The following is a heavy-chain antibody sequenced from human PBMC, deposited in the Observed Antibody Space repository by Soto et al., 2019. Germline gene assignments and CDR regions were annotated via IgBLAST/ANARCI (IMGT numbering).Heavy chain of an antibody. J-gene: IGHJ4*02. V-gene: IGHV3-53*01. CDR3: AGRLTTAASLDY. CDR1: GFTVSNNH. CDR2: VHGGGST. D-gene: IGHD3-16*01. Sequence: VQLVESGGGLIQPGGSLRLSCAASGFTVSNNHMTWVRQAAGKGLELVSFVHGGGSTSYADSVKGRFTISRDNSKNTLYLQMDSLRAEDTAIYYWAGRLTTAASLDYWGRGTLFTVSS.